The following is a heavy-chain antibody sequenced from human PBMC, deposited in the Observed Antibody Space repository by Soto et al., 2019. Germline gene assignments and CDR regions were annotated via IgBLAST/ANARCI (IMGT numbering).Heavy chain of an antibody. CDR1: GDIVSSNSAA. CDR3: ASDLVGASDSYGLDV. J-gene: IGHJ6*02. Sequence: SRPLSLTWAIAGDIVSSNSAALTWISQSPSRGLEWLVRTYYRSKWYNDYAVSVKSRITINPDTSKNQFSLQMNSLRAEDTAVYYCASDLVGASDSYGLDVWGQGTPVTVSS. CDR2: TYYRSKWYN. D-gene: IGHD1-26*01. V-gene: IGHV6-1*01.